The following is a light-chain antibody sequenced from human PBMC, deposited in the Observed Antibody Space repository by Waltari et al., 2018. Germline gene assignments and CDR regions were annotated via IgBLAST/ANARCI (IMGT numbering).Light chain of an antibody. CDR1: QSVSTY. J-gene: IGKJ1*01. Sequence: EIVLTQSPGTLSLSPGERATLSCRASQSVSTYLAWYQQKPGQAPRLLIYHASSRANGIPDRFSGSGSGTDFSLTISRLEPEDFAVYYCQHYLRLPATFGQGTKVEIK. CDR3: QHYLRLPAT. V-gene: IGKV3-20*01. CDR2: HAS.